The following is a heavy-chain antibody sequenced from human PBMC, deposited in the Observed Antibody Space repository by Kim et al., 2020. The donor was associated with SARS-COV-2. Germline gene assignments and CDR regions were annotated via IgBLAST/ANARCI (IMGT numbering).Heavy chain of an antibody. V-gene: IGHV4-39*01. D-gene: IGHD3-16*02. Sequence: SETLSLTCTVSGGSISSSSYYWGWIRQPPGKGLEWIGSIYYSGSTYYNPSLKSRVTISVDTSKNQFSLKLSSVTAADTAVYYCARPWPNDYVWGSYRYINAFDIWGQGTMVTVSS. J-gene: IGHJ3*02. CDR1: GGSISSSSYY. CDR2: IYYSGST. CDR3: ARPWPNDYVWGSYRYINAFDI.